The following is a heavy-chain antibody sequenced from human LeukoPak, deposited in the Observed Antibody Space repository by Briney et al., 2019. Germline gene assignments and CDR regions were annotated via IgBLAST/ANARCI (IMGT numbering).Heavy chain of an antibody. Sequence: ASVKVSCKASGYTFTSYDINWVRQATGQGLEWMGWMNPNSGNTGYARKFQGRVTITRNTSISTAYMELSSLRSEDTAVYYCARVERYYDCWSGPYKGDWFDPWGQGTLVTVSS. D-gene: IGHD3-3*01. CDR1: GYTFTSYD. V-gene: IGHV1-8*03. CDR3: ARVERYYDCWSGPYKGDWFDP. J-gene: IGHJ5*02. CDR2: MNPNSGNT.